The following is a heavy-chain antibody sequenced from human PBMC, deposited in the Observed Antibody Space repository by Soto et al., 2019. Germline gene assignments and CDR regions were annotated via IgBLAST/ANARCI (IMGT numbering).Heavy chain of an antibody. D-gene: IGHD3-3*01. J-gene: IGHJ5*02. CDR1: GGSISSYY. CDR3: ARDFWSGYLGWFDP. V-gene: IGHV4-59*01. CDR2: IYYSGST. Sequence: QVQLQESGPGLVKPSETLSLTCTVSGGSISSYYWSWIRQPPGKGLEWIGYIYYSGSTNYNPSLKSRVTISVDTSKNQFSLKLSSVTAADTAVYYCARDFWSGYLGWFDPWGQGTLVTVSS.